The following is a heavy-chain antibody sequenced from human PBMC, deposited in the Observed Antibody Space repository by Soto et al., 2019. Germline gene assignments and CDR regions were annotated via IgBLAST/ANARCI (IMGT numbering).Heavy chain of an antibody. V-gene: IGHV1-3*01. D-gene: IGHD2-8*02. CDR2: INAGNGNT. J-gene: IGHJ6*02. CDR1: GYTFTSYA. Sequence: GASVKVSCKASGYTFTSYAMHWVRQAPGQRLEWMGWINAGNGNTKYSQKFQGRVTITRDTSASTAYMELSSLRSEDTAVYYCARVAGGPDPVYYYYGMDVWGQGTTVTVSS. CDR3: ARVAGGPDPVYYYYGMDV.